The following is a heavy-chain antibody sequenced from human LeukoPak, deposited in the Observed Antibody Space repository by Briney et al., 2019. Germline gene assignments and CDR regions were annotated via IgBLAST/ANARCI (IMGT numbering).Heavy chain of an antibody. D-gene: IGHD3-10*01. J-gene: IGHJ4*02. CDR3: ARDPLVSKYYYGSGSYPFDY. CDR2: IWYDGSGK. V-gene: IGHV3-33*01. CDR1: GFTFSSYG. Sequence: PGGSLRLSCAASGFTFSSYGMHWVRQAPGKGLEWVAVIWYDGSGKYYADSVKGRFTFSRDNSKNTLYLQMNSLRAEDTAVYYCARDPLVSKYYYGSGSYPFDYWGQGTLVTVSS.